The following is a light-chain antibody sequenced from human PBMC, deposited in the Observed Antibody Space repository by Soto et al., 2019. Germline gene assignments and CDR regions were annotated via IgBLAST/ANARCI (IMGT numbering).Light chain of an antibody. Sequence: QSALTQPASVSGSPGQSITISCTGTSSDVGGYNYVSWYQQHPGKAPKLMIYEVTNRPSGVSNRFSGSQSGNTASLTISGLQAEDEADYYCSSYTSSATDVLGTGT. V-gene: IGLV2-14*01. CDR2: EVT. CDR1: SSDVGGYNY. J-gene: IGLJ1*01. CDR3: SSYTSSATDV.